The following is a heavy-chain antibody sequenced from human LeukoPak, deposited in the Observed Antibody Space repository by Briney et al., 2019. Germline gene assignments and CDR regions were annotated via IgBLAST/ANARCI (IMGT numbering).Heavy chain of an antibody. D-gene: IGHD6-13*01. J-gene: IGHJ6*03. CDR1: GYTFNSYS. V-gene: IGHV7-4-1*02. CDR2: LNTNTGHP. CDR3: ARSIGAAGYMDV. Sequence: EASEKLFCNASGYTFNSYSKKWARHASTQGLVCMGYLNTNTGHPTYAQGFTGRFVFSLDTSVSTAYLQTSSLKAEDTAVYYCARSIGAAGYMDVWGKGTTVTVSS.